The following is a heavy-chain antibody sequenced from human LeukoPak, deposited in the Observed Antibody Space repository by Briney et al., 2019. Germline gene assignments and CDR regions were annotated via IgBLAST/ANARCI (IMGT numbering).Heavy chain of an antibody. CDR3: TRHAGDLATIKIDF. J-gene: IGHJ4*02. Sequence: GESLRISCKGSGYSFVSYWIGWVRQMPGKGLEWMWFVYPGDSDTRYSPSFQGQVTISADKSISTAYLQWSSLKASDTATYYCTRHAGDLATIKIDFWGQGTLVTVSS. V-gene: IGHV5-51*01. D-gene: IGHD7-27*01. CDR1: GYSFVSYW. CDR2: VYPGDSDT.